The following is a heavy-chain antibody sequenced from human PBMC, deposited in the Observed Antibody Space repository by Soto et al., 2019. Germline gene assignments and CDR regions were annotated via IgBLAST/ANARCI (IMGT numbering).Heavy chain of an antibody. J-gene: IGHJ4*02. V-gene: IGHV3-23*01. CDR3: VKDLSGWYY. CDR2: ISGSGSSI. D-gene: IGHD6-19*01. CDR1: GFTSISYD. Sequence: ETLSLTCTVSGFTSISYDITWFRQAPGKGLEWVSSISGSGSSIYYADSVKGRFTISRDNFKNIVYLQMNSLRAEDTAVYYCVKDLSGWYYWGQGTLVTVSS.